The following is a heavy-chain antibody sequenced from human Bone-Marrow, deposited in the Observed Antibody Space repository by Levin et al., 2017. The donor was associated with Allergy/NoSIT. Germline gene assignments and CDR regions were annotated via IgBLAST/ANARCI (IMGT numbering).Heavy chain of an antibody. CDR1: GGSISSSSYY. J-gene: IGHJ3*02. CDR2: IYYSGST. CDR3: ARQGRDGGSYCAFDS. Sequence: PSETLSLTCTVSGGSISSSSYYWGWIRQPPGKGLEWIGSIYYSGSTYYNPSLKSRVTISVDTSKNQFSLKLSSVTAADTAVYYCARQGRDGGSYCAFDSWGQGTMVTVSS. V-gene: IGHV4-39*01. D-gene: IGHD1-26*01.